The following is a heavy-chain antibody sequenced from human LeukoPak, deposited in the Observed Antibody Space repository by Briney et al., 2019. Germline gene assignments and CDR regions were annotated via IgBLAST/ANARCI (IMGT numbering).Heavy chain of an antibody. Sequence: GGSLRFSCAASGFTFGTYAMSWVRQAPGKGLEWVSAIRGSGYSTYYADSVKGRFTISRDNSKNTLYLQMNSLRTDDTAVYYCAKRAYSDTYYAAFDIWGQGTLVTVSS. D-gene: IGHD1-26*01. J-gene: IGHJ3*02. CDR2: IRGSGYST. CDR3: AKRAYSDTYYAAFDI. CDR1: GFTFGTYA. V-gene: IGHV3-23*01.